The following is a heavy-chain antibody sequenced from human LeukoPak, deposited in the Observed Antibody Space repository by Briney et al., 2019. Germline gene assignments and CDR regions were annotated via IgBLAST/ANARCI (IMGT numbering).Heavy chain of an antibody. Sequence: PGGSLRLSCAVSGFTFRSYSMNWVRQAPGKGLEWVSYVSGRSNTISYADSVKGRFTNSRDNAKNSLYLQMNSLRAEDTAVYYCARETDGGNMGYWGQGTLVTVSS. J-gene: IGHJ4*02. D-gene: IGHD4-23*01. CDR2: VSGRSNTI. V-gene: IGHV3-48*01. CDR1: GFTFRSYS. CDR3: ARETDGGNMGY.